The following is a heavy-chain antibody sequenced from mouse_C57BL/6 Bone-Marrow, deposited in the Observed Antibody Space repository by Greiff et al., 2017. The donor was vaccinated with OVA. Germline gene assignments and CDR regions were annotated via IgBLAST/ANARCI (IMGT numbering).Heavy chain of an antibody. J-gene: IGHJ1*03. CDR3: ARITTVVATPYWYFDV. CDR1: GFSLTSYA. V-gene: IGHV2-9-1*01. Sequence: VMLVESGPGLVAPSQSLSITCTVSGFSLTSYAISWVRQPPGKGLEWLGVIWTGGGTNYNSALKSRLSISKDNSKSQVFLKMNSLQTDDTARYYCARITTVVATPYWYFDVWGTGTTVTVSS. CDR2: IWTGGGT. D-gene: IGHD1-1*01.